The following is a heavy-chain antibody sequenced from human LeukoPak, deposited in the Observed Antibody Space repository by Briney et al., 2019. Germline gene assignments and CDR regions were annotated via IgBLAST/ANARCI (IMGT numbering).Heavy chain of an antibody. Sequence: GRSLRLSCAASGFTFSSYGMHWVRQAPGKGLEWVAVISSDGSSTYYTDSVKGRFTISRDNSKNTLYLQVNSLRAEDTAVYYCAKGENSNTYPASGYWGQGTLVTVSS. CDR1: GFTFSSYG. CDR3: AKGENSNTYPASGY. D-gene: IGHD2/OR15-2a*01. CDR2: ISSDGSST. J-gene: IGHJ4*02. V-gene: IGHV3-30*18.